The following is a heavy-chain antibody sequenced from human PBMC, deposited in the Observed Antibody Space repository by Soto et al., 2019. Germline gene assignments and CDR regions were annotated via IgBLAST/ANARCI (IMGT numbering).Heavy chain of an antibody. D-gene: IGHD3-3*01. CDR3: ARGVYYDFWTGYYTTDYYYYYYMDV. CDR1: GYSFTSYW. CDR2: IYPGDSDT. V-gene: IGHV5-51*01. J-gene: IGHJ6*03. Sequence: PGESLKISCKGSGYSFTSYWIGWVRQMPGKGLEWMGIIYPGDSDTRYSPSFQGQVTISADKSISTAYLQWSSLKASDTAMYYCARGVYYDFWTGYYTTDYYYYYYMDVWGKGTTVTVSS.